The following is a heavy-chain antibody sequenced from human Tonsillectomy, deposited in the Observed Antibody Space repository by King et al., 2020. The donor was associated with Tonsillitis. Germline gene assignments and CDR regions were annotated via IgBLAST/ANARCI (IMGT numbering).Heavy chain of an antibody. CDR2: ISAYNGNT. CDR1: GYTFTSYG. Sequence: QLVQSGAEVKKPGASVKVSCKASGYTFTSYGISWVRQAPGQGLEWMGWISAYNGNTNYAQKLQGRDTMTTDTSTSTAYMGLRSLGADDTAVYYCARDQPDYDFWSGYYTGAFDIWGQGTMVTVSS. CDR3: ARDQPDYDFWSGYYTGAFDI. D-gene: IGHD3-3*01. V-gene: IGHV1-18*01. J-gene: IGHJ3*02.